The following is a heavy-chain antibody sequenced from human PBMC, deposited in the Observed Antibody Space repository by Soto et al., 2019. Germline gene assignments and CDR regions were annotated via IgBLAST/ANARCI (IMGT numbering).Heavy chain of an antibody. CDR3: ASSGYCSGGSCSYPQNYYYGMDV. CDR1: GYTFSISA. CDR2: IIPGNGTA. V-gene: IGHV1-3*01. D-gene: IGHD2-15*01. J-gene: IGHJ6*02. Sequence: ASVKVACTASGYTFSISAMDWVRKDPGQRLEWMGWIIPGNGTANYAQKFQGRVTITADESTSTAYMELSSLRSEDTAVYYCASSGYCSGGSCSYPQNYYYGMDVWGQGTTVTVSS.